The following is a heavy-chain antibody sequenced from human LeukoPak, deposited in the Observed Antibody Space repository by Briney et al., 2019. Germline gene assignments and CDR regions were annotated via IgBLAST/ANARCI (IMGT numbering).Heavy chain of an antibody. V-gene: IGHV4-39*07. CDR3: ARTGLGSSSWYTSAWFDP. D-gene: IGHD6-13*01. CDR1: GGSISSSSYY. CDR2: IYYSGST. Sequence: PSETLSLTCTVSGGSISSSSYYWGWIRQPPGKGLEWIGSIYYSGSTYYNPSLKSRVTISVDTSKNQFSLKLSSVTAADTAVYYCARTGLGSSSWYTSAWFDPWGQGTLVTVSS. J-gene: IGHJ5*02.